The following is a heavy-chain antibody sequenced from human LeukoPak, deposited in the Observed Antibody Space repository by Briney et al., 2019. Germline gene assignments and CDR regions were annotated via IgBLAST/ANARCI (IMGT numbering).Heavy chain of an antibody. CDR2: INPNSGGT. Sequence: ASVKVSCKASGYTFTGYYMHWVRHAPGQGLEWMGWINPNSGGTNYAQKLQGRVTMTTDTSTSTAYMELRSLRSDDTAVYYCARDCDHDMVRGVMDYMDVWGKGTTVTISS. CDR1: GYTFTGYY. V-gene: IGHV1-2*02. CDR3: ARDCDHDMVRGVMDYMDV. D-gene: IGHD3-10*01. J-gene: IGHJ6*03.